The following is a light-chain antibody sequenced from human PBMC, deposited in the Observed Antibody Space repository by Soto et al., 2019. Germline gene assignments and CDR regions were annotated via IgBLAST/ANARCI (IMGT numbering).Light chain of an antibody. CDR2: GAS. J-gene: IGKJ2*01. V-gene: IGKV3-20*01. Sequence: EIVLTQSPGTLSLSPGERATLSCRASQSVSSSYLAWYQQKPGQAPRLLIYGASSRATGIPDRFSGSGSGTDFTLTISRLEAEDFAVYYCQQSYTFGQGTKVDIK. CDR1: QSVSSSY. CDR3: QQSYT.